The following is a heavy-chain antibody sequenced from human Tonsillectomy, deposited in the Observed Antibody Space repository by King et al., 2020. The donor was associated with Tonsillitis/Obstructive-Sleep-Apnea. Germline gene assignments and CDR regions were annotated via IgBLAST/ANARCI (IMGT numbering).Heavy chain of an antibody. CDR2: IKQDGSEK. Sequence: VQLVESGGGLVQPGGALRLSCAASGFTFSSYWMNWVRQAPGKGLEWVANIKQDGSEKNYVDSVKGRFTISRDNAKNSLYLQMSSLGVEDTAVDYWARGSDSTGARWCDPWGQGTLVTVSS. D-gene: IGHD3-22*01. V-gene: IGHV3-7*04. CDR3: ARGSDSTGARWCDP. CDR1: GFTFSSYW. J-gene: IGHJ5*02.